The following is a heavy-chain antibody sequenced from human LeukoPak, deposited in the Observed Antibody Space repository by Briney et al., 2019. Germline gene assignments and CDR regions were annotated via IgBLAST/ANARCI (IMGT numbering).Heavy chain of an antibody. CDR2: IYPGDSDT. Sequence: SGESLKISCKGSGYSFSSYWIAWVRQMPGKGLEWMGIIYPGDSDTRYSPSFQGQVTISADKSINTAYLRWSSLKASDSAMYYCARHGGELPDDYWGQGTLVTVSS. CDR3: ARHGGELPDDY. J-gene: IGHJ4*02. D-gene: IGHD1-26*01. V-gene: IGHV5-51*01. CDR1: GYSFSSYW.